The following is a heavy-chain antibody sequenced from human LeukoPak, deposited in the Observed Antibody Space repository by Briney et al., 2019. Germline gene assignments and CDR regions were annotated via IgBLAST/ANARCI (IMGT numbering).Heavy chain of an antibody. CDR1: GYTFTSYG. CDR3: ARDAYCTNGVCRYSGRVY. D-gene: IGHD2-8*01. J-gene: IGHJ4*02. V-gene: IGHV1-18*01. Sequence: GASVKVSCKASGYTFTSYGISWVRQAPGQGLEWMGWISAYNGNTNYAQKLQGRVTMTTDTSTSTAYMELRSLRSDDTAVYYCARDAYCTNGVCRYSGRVYWGQGTLVTVSS. CDR2: ISAYNGNT.